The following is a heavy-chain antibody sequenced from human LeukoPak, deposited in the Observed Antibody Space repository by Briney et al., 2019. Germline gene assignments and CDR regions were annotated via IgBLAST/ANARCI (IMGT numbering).Heavy chain of an antibody. CDR1: GFTSSSYS. D-gene: IGHD3-22*01. J-gene: IGHJ4*02. Sequence: GGSLRLSCAASGFTSSSYSMNWVRQAPGKGLEWVSYISSSSSTIYYADSVKGRFTISIDNAKNSLYLQMNSLRAEDTAVYYCARASGYYYDSSGYAHFDYWGQGTLVTVSS. V-gene: IGHV3-48*04. CDR2: ISSSSSTI. CDR3: ARASGYYYDSSGYAHFDY.